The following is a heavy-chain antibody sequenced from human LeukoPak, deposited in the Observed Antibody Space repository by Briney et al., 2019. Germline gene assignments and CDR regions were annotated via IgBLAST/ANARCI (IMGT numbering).Heavy chain of an antibody. CDR2: INPNSGGT. J-gene: IGHJ4*02. CDR3: ARTPTYYYDSSGYYYDY. D-gene: IGHD3-22*01. CDR1: GYTLTGYY. V-gene: IGHV1-2*02. Sequence: GASVKVSCKASGYTLTGYYMHWVRQAPGQGLEWMGWINPNSGGTNYAQKFQGRVTMTRDTSISTAYMELSRLRSDDTAVYYCARTPTYYYDSSGYYYDYWGQGTLVTVSS.